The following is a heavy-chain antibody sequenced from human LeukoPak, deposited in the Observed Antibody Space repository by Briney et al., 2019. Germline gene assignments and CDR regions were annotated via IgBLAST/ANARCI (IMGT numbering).Heavy chain of an antibody. V-gene: IGHV4-39*01. Sequence: SETLSLTCTVSGGSISSSSYYWDWIRQPPGKGLEWIVSIYYSGITYYNPSLKSRLTITVDTSNNQSPLKQSSVTAEDPAVYYSARHETARAVVITREGYGGQGTLVTVS. CDR3: ARHETARAVVITREGY. J-gene: IGHJ4*02. CDR1: GGSISSSSYY. CDR2: IYYSGIT. D-gene: IGHD3-22*01.